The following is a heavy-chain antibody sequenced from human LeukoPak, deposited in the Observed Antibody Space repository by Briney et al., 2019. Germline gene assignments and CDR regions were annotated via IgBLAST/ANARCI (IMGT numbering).Heavy chain of an antibody. Sequence: GGSLRLSCAASGFTFSSYSMNWVRQAPGKGLEWVSSISSSSSYIYYADSVKGRFTISRDNAKNSLYLQMNSLRAEDTAAYYCARASDFWSHYQPDRGAFDIWGQGTMVTVSS. V-gene: IGHV3-21*01. CDR2: ISSSSSYI. J-gene: IGHJ3*02. CDR3: ARASDFWSHYQPDRGAFDI. CDR1: GFTFSSYS. D-gene: IGHD3-3*01.